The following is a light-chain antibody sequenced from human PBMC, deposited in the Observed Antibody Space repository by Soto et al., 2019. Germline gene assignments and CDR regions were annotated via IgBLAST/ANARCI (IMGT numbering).Light chain of an antibody. CDR2: GAS. J-gene: IGKJ5*01. Sequence: EIVLTQSPGTLSLSPGERATLSCRASQSVSSSYLGWYQQKPGQAPRLLIYGASTRATGIPARFSGSGSGTEFTLTISSLQSEDFAVYYCQQYNNWPPITFGQGTRLEI. CDR1: QSVSSSY. V-gene: IGKV3-15*01. CDR3: QQYNNWPPIT.